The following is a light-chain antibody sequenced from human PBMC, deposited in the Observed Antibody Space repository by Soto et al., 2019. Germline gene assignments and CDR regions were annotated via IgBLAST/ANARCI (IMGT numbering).Light chain of an antibody. CDR3: SSYTSSKTWV. V-gene: IGLV2-14*01. CDR1: SSDVGGYNY. Sequence: QSVLTQPPSASGSPGQSVAISCTGTSSDVGGYNYVSWYQQHPGKAPKLMIYEVSDRPSGVSNRFSGSKSGNTASLTISGLQAEDEADYYCSSYTSSKTWVFGGGTKLTVL. CDR2: EVS. J-gene: IGLJ3*02.